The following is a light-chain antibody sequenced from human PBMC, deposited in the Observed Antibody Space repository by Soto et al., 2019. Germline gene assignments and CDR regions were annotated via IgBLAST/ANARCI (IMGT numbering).Light chain of an antibody. J-gene: IGLJ7*01. CDR2: EAS. V-gene: IGLV2-23*01. CDR3: CAYGRSRTIGVV. Sequence: QSALTQPASASGSPGQSITISCTATSNDVWTYNLVSWYQQHPGKAPKLLLFEASKRPSEPSLRFSGSKSGNTASLTISGLQAEDEANDYCCAYGRSRTIGVVFGGGTQLTVL. CDR1: SNDVWTYNL.